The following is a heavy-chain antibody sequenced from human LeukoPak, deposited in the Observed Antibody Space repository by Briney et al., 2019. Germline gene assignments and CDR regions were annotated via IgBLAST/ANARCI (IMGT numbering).Heavy chain of an antibody. Sequence: GGPLTLPCGASGFTVSSNLMSWVRQAPGRGLEWVSLIYSGGGTYHADSVKGRFTISRDNSKNTLYLQMNSLRAEDTAVYYCASGSPPDYWGQGTLVTVSS. CDR1: GFTVSSNL. D-gene: IGHD1-26*01. J-gene: IGHJ4*02. CDR2: IYSGGGT. CDR3: ASGSPPDY. V-gene: IGHV3-53*01.